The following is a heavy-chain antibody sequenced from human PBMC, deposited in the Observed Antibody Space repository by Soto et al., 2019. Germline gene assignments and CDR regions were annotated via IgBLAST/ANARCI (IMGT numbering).Heavy chain of an antibody. CDR1: GFTFSSYG. V-gene: IGHV3-33*01. J-gene: IGHJ3*02. CDR3: ARDRMYSSGHEAFGI. Sequence: QVQLVESGGGVVQPGRSLRLSCAASGFTFSSYGMHWVRQAPGKGLEWVAVIWYDGSNKYYADSVKGRFTISRDNSKNTLYLQMNSLRAEDTAVYYCARDRMYSSGHEAFGIWGQGTMVTVSS. CDR2: IWYDGSNK. D-gene: IGHD6-19*01.